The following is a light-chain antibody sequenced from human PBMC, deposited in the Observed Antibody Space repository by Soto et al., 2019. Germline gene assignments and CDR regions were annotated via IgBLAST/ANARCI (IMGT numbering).Light chain of an antibody. Sequence: QSVLTQSPSASASLGGSVKLTCTLSSGHSSYAIAWHQQQPEKGPRFLMKLNSDGSHNKGDGIPDRFSGSSSGTERYLTISSLQSEDEADYYCQTWGTGIHVFGTGTKLTV. CDR2: LNSDGSH. CDR1: SGHSSYA. CDR3: QTWGTGIHV. V-gene: IGLV4-69*01. J-gene: IGLJ1*01.